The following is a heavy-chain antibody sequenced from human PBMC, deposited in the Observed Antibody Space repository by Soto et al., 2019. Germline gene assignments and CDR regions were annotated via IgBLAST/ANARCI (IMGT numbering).Heavy chain of an antibody. D-gene: IGHD1-1*01. Sequence: PSETLSLTCTVSGGSINDFYWSWIRQPPGKGLEWIGYIYYSGSTDYNPSLKGRVTISVDTSKNQFSLKLRSVTAADTAVYYCAKDQLEDDYWGQGTLVTVSS. V-gene: IGHV4-59*01. J-gene: IGHJ4*02. CDR1: GGSINDFY. CDR2: IYYSGST. CDR3: AKDQLEDDY.